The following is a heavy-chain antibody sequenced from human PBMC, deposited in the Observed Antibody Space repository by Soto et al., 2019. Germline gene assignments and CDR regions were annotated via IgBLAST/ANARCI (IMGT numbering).Heavy chain of an antibody. CDR2: TYYRSKWYN. J-gene: IGHJ4*02. CDR3: ARESRVATTALFDY. D-gene: IGHD5-12*01. Sequence: SQTLSLTCAISGDRFSSNSAACNWIRQSPSRGLEWLGRTYYRSKWYNDYAVSFKSRITINPDTSKNQFSLQLNSVTPEDTAVYYCARESRVATTALFDYWGQGTLVTVSS. CDR1: GDRFSSNSAA. V-gene: IGHV6-1*01.